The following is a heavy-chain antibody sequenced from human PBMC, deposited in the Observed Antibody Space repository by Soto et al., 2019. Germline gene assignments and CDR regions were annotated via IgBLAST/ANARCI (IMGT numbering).Heavy chain of an antibody. Sequence: GESLKISCKGSGYSFTSYWIGWVRQMPGKGLEWMGIIYPGDSESRYSPSFQGQVTISADRSITTAYLQWNSLKASDTAIYYCARRGSGWSYFDYWGQGTLVTVSS. CDR3: ARRGSGWSYFDY. V-gene: IGHV5-51*01. CDR2: IYPGDSES. D-gene: IGHD6-19*01. J-gene: IGHJ4*02. CDR1: GYSFTSYW.